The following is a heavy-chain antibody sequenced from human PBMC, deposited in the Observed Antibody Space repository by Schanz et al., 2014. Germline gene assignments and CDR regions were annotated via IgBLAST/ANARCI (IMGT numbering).Heavy chain of an antibody. CDR1: GFTFSDHY. CDR2: IWSDGSGK. Sequence: PGGSLRLSCAASGFTFSDHYMDWVRQAPGKGLEWVAVIWSDGSGKYYADSVKGRFTISRDSPKNTLYLQMNSLRAEDTAVYYCARDTSYGMDVWGQGTTVTVSS. J-gene: IGHJ6*02. V-gene: IGHV3-33*08. CDR3: ARDTSYGMDV.